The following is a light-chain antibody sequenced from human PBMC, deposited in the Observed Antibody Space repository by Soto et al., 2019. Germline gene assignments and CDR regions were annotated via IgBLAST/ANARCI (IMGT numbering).Light chain of an antibody. Sequence: QSVLTQPPSASGTPGQRVTISCSGSSSNIGSNTVNWYQQLPGTAPKLLIYSNNQRPSGVPDRFSGSKSGTSASLAISGLQSEDEADYYCAAWDESLNGYGFGTGTKVTVL. V-gene: IGLV1-44*01. CDR1: SSNIGSNT. CDR3: AAWDESLNGYG. CDR2: SNN. J-gene: IGLJ1*01.